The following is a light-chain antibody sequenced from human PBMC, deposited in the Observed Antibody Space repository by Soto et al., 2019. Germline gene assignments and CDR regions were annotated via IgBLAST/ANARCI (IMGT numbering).Light chain of an antibody. CDR2: EVS. CDR3: ASYVTGNTYV. V-gene: IGLV2-14*01. CDR1: SSDVGGYNY. Sequence: QSALTQPAPVSGSPGQSITISCSGTSSDVGGYNYVSWYQLHPGKAPKLMIHEVSERPSGVSNRFSGSKSGNTASLTISGLQAEDEADYYCASYVTGNTYVFGSGTKVTVL. J-gene: IGLJ1*01.